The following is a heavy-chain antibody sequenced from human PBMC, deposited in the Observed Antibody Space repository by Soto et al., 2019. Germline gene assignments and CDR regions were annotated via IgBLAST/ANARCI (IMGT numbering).Heavy chain of an antibody. D-gene: IGHD2-15*01. CDR1: SGSISSTIYS. V-gene: IGHV4-39*01. CDR3: ARQCRGVTCHWFVP. J-gene: IGHJ5*02. CDR2: ILYSGST. Sequence: SETLSLTCTVSSGSISSTIYSWDWIRQPPGKGLEWIGSILYSGSTYYNPSLKSRVTISVDTSKNQFSLTLTSVTAADMAVYYCARQCRGVTCHWFVPWGQGTLVTVSS.